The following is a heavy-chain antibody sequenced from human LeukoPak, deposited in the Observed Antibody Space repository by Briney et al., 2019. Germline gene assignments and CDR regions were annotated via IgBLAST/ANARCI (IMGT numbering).Heavy chain of an antibody. D-gene: IGHD2-15*01. CDR2: IYHSGST. V-gene: IGHV4-38-2*02. CDR1: SYSLSSGYY. CDR3: ARGYCSGGSCPGAYWYYYMDV. J-gene: IGHJ6*03. Sequence: SETLSLTCTVSSYSLSSGYYWGWIRQPPGKGLEWIGTIYHSGSTYYNPSLKSRVTISVDTSKNQFSLKLSSVTAADTAVYYCARGYCSGGSCPGAYWYYYMDVWGKGTTVTISS.